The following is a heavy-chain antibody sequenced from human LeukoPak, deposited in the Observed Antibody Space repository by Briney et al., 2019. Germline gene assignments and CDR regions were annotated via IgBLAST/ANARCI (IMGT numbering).Heavy chain of an antibody. CDR3: AREGSGWSLFDY. V-gene: IGHV3-7*01. CDR1: GFSFSAYW. D-gene: IGHD6-19*01. J-gene: IGHJ4*02. Sequence: GGSLRLSCAASGFSFSAYWMTWVRQAPGTGLEWVANINPAGSETYYVDPVKGRFTISRDNAKNSLYLPMNSLRAEDTAVYYCAREGSGWSLFDYWGQGTLVTVSS. CDR2: INPAGSET.